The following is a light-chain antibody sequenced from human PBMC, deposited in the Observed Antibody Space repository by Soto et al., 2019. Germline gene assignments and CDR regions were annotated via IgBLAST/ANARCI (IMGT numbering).Light chain of an antibody. CDR1: QSVSSY. CDR2: DAS. J-gene: IGKJ1*01. Sequence: EIVSTQSPATLSLSPGERATLSCRTSQSVSSYLAWYQQKPGQAPRLLIYDASNRATGIPDRFSGSGSGTDFTLTISRLEPEDFAVYYCQQYGNSPPWTFGQGTKVDIK. V-gene: IGKV3-11*01. CDR3: QQYGNSPPWT.